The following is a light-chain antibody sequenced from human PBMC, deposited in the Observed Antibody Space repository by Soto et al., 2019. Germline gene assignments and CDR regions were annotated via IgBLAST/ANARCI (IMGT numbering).Light chain of an antibody. V-gene: IGKV1-5*01. CDR3: QHYISFPWT. Sequence: DIQMTQSPSTLSASVGDRFTITCRASQTISDWLAWYQQKPGNAPKLLIYDASTLESGVPSRFSGSGSGTEFTLTISRLQPDDVATYYCQHYISFPWTFGQGTKVDI. CDR1: QTISDW. CDR2: DAS. J-gene: IGKJ1*01.